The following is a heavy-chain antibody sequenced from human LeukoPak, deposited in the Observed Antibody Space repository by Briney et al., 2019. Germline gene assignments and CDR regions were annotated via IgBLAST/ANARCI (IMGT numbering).Heavy chain of an antibody. V-gene: IGHV3-30*18. D-gene: IGHD3-9*01. CDR3: PKSSPILRYFDWLSGMDY. CDR2: ISFDGSDK. J-gene: IGHJ4*02. Sequence: GGSLRLSCAASGFTFRSYGMHWVRQAPGKGLERAAVISFDGSDKYFADSVKGRFTISRDNSKNTLYLQMNSLRAEDTAVYYCPKSSPILRYFDWLSGMDYWGQGTLVTVSS. CDR1: GFTFRSYG.